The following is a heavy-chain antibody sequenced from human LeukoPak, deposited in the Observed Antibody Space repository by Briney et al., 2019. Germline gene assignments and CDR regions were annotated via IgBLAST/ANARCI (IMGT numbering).Heavy chain of an antibody. V-gene: IGHV3-48*03. D-gene: IGHD1-14*01. CDR1: GFTFSSYE. CDR2: ISTRGTTI. CDR3: VRENLGFDP. Sequence: GGSLRLSCAASGFTFSSYEMNWVRQAPGKGLEWISYISTRGTTIYYADSVKGRFTISRDDAKKSLYLQMSSLRVDDTAVYYCVRENLGFDPWGQGTLVTVSP. J-gene: IGHJ5*02.